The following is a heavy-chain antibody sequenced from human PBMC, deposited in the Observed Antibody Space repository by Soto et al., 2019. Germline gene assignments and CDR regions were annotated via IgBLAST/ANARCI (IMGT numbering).Heavy chain of an antibody. J-gene: IGHJ6*02. V-gene: IGHV4-59*08. CDR3: ARQGFGPLHGLVDV. CDR1: GGSISSYY. CDR2: VHHSWGS. Sequence: QVQLQESGPGLVKPSETLSLSCTVSGGSISSYYWSWFRQSPGKRMEWIGYVHHSWGSSYNPSLQSRVAISLDTPKSQFSPKVTSVTATDTAVYYCARQGFGPLHGLVDVWGQGTTVTVSS. D-gene: IGHD3-10*01.